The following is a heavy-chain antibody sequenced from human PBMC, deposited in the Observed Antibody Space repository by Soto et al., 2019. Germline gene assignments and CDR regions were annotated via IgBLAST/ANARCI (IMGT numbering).Heavy chain of an antibody. CDR3: ARGEYSSSAAFDY. V-gene: IGHV3-33*01. CDR1: GLTFSSYG. Sequence: QVQLVESGGGVVQPGRSLRRSCAASGLTFSSYGMHWVRQAPGKGLEWVAVIWYDGSNKYYADSVKGRFTISRDNSKNTLYLQMNSLRAEDTAVYYCARGEYSSSAAFDYWGQGTLVTVSS. CDR2: IWYDGSNK. J-gene: IGHJ4*02. D-gene: IGHD6-6*01.